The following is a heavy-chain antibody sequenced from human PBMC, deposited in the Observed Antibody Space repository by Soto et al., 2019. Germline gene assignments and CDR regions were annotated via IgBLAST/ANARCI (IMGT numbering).Heavy chain of an antibody. Sequence: LRLSCAASGFSFSNAWLSWVRQAPGKGLEWVGRIKSRADGGTTDYTAPVKGRFAISRDDSKNTLYLQMNSLKTEDTAVYYCTTGSTSTKNYWGQGTLVTVSS. J-gene: IGHJ4*02. D-gene: IGHD3-10*01. CDR1: GFSFSNAW. V-gene: IGHV3-15*01. CDR2: IKSRADGGTT. CDR3: TTGSTSTKNY.